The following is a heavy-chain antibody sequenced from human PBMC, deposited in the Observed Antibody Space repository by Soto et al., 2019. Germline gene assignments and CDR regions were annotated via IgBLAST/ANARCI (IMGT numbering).Heavy chain of an antibody. CDR2: IYNDGTT. CDR3: VRPLPSGRNYGMDV. D-gene: IGHD3-10*01. J-gene: IGHJ6*02. CDR1: GLSVRNNY. V-gene: IGHV3-53*01. Sequence: GGSLRLSCTASGLSVRNNYMSWVRQAPGMGLEWVSVIYNDGTTYYADSVKGRFTISRDTSKNTLSLQMDSLRAEDTAVYYCVRPLPSGRNYGMDVWGHGTTVTVSS.